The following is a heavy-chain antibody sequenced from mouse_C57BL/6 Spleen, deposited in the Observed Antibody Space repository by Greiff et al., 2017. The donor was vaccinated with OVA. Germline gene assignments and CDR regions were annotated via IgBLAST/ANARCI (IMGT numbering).Heavy chain of an antibody. CDR2: IYPRSGNT. CDR3: AREGLRQDFDY. D-gene: IGHD2-2*01. V-gene: IGHV1-81*01. J-gene: IGHJ2*01. CDR1: GYTFTSYG. Sequence: VQLQQSGAELARPGASMKLSCKASGYTFTSYGISWVKQRTGQGLEWIGEIYPRSGNTYYNEKFKGKATLTADKSSSTAYMELRSLTSEDSAVYFCAREGLRQDFDYWGQGTTLTVSS.